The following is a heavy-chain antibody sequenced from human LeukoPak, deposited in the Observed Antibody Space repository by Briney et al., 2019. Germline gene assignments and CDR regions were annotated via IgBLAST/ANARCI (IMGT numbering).Heavy chain of an antibody. CDR3: ARAPSRYCSSTSCYVWDYYYGMDV. D-gene: IGHD2-2*01. CDR1: GGSFSGYY. V-gene: IGHV4-34*01. Sequence: SETLSLTCAVYGGSFSGYYWSWIRQPPGKGLEWIGEINHSGSTNYNPSLKSRVTISVDTSKNQFSLELSSVTAADTAVYYCARAPSRYCSSTSCYVWDYYYGMDVWGQGTTVTVSS. J-gene: IGHJ6*02. CDR2: INHSGST.